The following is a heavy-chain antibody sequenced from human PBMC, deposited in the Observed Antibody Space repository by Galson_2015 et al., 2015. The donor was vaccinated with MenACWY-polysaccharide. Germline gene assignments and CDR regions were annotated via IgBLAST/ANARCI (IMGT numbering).Heavy chain of an antibody. CDR1: GFTFSSCG. Sequence: LRLSCAASGFTFSSCGMHWVRQAPGKGLEWVTFVSYDGGHKYYADSVKGRFTISRDNSKNTLFLQMNSLRAEDTAVYYCAKRKGGYDLFDYWGQGTLVTVSS. D-gene: IGHD5-12*01. V-gene: IGHV3-30*18. CDR3: AKRKGGYDLFDY. CDR2: VSYDGGHK. J-gene: IGHJ4*02.